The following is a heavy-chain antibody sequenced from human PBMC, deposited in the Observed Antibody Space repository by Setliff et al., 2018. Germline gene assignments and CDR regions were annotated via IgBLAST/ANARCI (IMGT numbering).Heavy chain of an antibody. CDR1: GGSFSGYY. V-gene: IGHV4-34*09. J-gene: IGHJ5*02. D-gene: IGHD3-10*01. CDR3: ARTSTYVLGSGSYWDRWFDP. CDR2: INHSGST. Sequence: PSETLSLTCAVYGGSFSGYYWSWIRQPPGKGLEWIGEINHSGSTYYNPSLKSRLEMSVDTSKREFALRLSSVTAADTAVYYCARTSTYVLGSGSYWDRWFDPWSQGTLVTVSS.